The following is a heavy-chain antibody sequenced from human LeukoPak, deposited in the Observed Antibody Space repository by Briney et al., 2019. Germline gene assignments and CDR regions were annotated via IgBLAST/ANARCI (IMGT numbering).Heavy chain of an antibody. D-gene: IGHD3-10*01. CDR2: IYYGGST. CDR1: GGSISSYY. CDR3: ARDTITRGLDY. V-gene: IGHV4-59*12. J-gene: IGHJ4*02. Sequence: PSETLSLTCTVSGGSISSYYWSWIRQPPGKGLEWIGYIYYGGSTNYNPSLKSRVTTSVDMSKNQFSLKLSSVTAADTAVYFCARDTITRGLDYWGQGTLVTVSS.